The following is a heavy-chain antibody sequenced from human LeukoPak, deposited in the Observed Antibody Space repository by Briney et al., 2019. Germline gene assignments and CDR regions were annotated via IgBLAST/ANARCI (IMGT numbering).Heavy chain of an antibody. V-gene: IGHV3-74*01. Sequence: GGSLRLSCAASGFTFSTYWMHWVRQAPGKGLVWVSRINPDGTTTSYADSVKGRFTISRDNAKNSLYLQMNSLRAEDTAVYYCARPPLYCSGGSCYSYNWFDPWGQGTLVTVSS. D-gene: IGHD2-15*01. CDR1: GFTFSTYW. J-gene: IGHJ5*02. CDR3: ARPPLYCSGGSCYSYNWFDP. CDR2: INPDGTTT.